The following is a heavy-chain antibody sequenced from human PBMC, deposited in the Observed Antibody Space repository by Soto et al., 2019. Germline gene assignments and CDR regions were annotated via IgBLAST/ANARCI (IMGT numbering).Heavy chain of an antibody. CDR2: ISASGDNT. CDR1: GFTFTNYA. CDR3: AKNTRPTLIYLYYMDV. Sequence: HPGGSMRLSCAASGFTFTNYAMSWVRQAPGKGLEWVSVISASGDNTYYADSVRGRFTISRDNSKNTLSLQMSRLGAEDTALYYCAKNTRPTLIYLYYMDVWGKGASVTVSS. V-gene: IGHV3-23*01. J-gene: IGHJ6*03. D-gene: IGHD2-2*02.